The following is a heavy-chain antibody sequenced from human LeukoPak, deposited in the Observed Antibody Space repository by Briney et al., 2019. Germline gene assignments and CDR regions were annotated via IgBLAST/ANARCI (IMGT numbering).Heavy chain of an antibody. CDR3: ARGGYCSGGSCYSGRLDY. Sequence: SETLSLTCAVYGGSFSGYYWSWIRQPPGKGLEWIGEINHSGSTNYNPSLKSRVTISVDESKNQFSLKLSSVTAADTAVYYCARGGYCSGGSCYSGRLDYWGQGTLVTVSS. D-gene: IGHD2-15*01. V-gene: IGHV4-34*01. CDR1: GGSFSGYY. J-gene: IGHJ4*02. CDR2: INHSGST.